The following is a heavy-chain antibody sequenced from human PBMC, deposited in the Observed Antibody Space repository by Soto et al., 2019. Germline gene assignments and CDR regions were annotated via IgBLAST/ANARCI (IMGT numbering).Heavy chain of an antibody. V-gene: IGHV3-13*01. J-gene: IGHJ4*02. Sequence: GGSLRLSCAASGFTFSSYDMHWVRQATGKGLEWVSAIGTAGDTYYPGSVKGRFTISRENAKNSLYLQMNSLRAEDTAVYYCARDLGLLWFGELPYLFDYWGQGTLVTVSS. CDR1: GFTFSSYD. CDR2: IGTAGDT. CDR3: ARDLGLLWFGELPYLFDY. D-gene: IGHD3-10*01.